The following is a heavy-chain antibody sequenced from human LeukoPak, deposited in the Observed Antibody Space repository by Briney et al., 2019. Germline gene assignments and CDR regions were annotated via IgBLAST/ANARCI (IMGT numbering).Heavy chain of an antibody. D-gene: IGHD3-3*01. CDR3: ARDGQRFLEWLLY. Sequence: GGSLRLSCAASGFTFSSHSMNWVRQAPGKGLEWVSYISTSSDTIYYADSVKGRFTISRDNAKNSLYLQMNSLRAEDTAVYYCARDGQRFLEWLLYWGQGTLVTASS. V-gene: IGHV3-48*04. CDR2: ISTSSDTI. J-gene: IGHJ4*02. CDR1: GFTFSSHS.